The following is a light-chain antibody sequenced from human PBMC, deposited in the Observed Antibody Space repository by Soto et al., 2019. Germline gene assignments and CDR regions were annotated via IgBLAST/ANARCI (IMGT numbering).Light chain of an antibody. Sequence: EIVMTQSPATLSVSPGERATLSCRASQSVSSNLAWYQQKPGQPPKLLIYVASTRATGIPARFSGSVSGTEFTLNISSLQSEDFAVYYCQQYNVWPLTFGGGTKVEFK. CDR1: QSVSSN. CDR2: VAS. J-gene: IGKJ4*01. V-gene: IGKV3-15*01. CDR3: QQYNVWPLT.